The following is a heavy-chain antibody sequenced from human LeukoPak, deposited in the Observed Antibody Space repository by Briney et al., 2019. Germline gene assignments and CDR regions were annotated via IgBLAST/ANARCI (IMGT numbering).Heavy chain of an antibody. D-gene: IGHD2-2*01. CDR1: GYTFTSYG. CDR3: AASAAIQSWFDP. CDR2: ISAYNGNT. V-gene: IGHV1-18*01. J-gene: IGHJ5*02. Sequence: ASVKVSCKASGYTFTSYGISWVRQAPGQGLEWMGWISAYNGNTNYAQKLQGRVTMTTDTSTSTAYMELRSLRSEDTAVYYCAASAAIQSWFDPWGQGTLVTVSS.